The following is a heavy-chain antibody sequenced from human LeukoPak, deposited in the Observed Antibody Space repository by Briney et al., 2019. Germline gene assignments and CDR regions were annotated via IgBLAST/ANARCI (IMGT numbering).Heavy chain of an antibody. CDR3: ARECSSTSCYADYYYYMDV. Sequence: ASVKVSCKASGYTFTSYGISWVRQAPGQGLEWMGWISAYNGNTNYAQKLQGRVTMTTDTSTSTAYMELRSLRSDDTAVYYCARECSSTSCYADYYYYMDVWGKGTTVTISS. J-gene: IGHJ6*03. V-gene: IGHV1-18*01. D-gene: IGHD2-2*01. CDR1: GYTFTSYG. CDR2: ISAYNGNT.